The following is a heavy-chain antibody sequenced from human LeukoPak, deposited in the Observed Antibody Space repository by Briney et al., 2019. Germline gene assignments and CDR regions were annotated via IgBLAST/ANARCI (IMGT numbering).Heavy chain of an antibody. V-gene: IGHV4-59*01. D-gene: IGHD3-9*01. CDR3: ARGLTNYDILTGYYPNYYYGMDV. J-gene: IGHJ6*04. CDR1: GGSISSYY. Sequence: KPSETLSLTCTVSGGSISSYYWSWIRQPPGKGLEWIGYIYYSGSTNYNPSLESRVTISVDTSKNQFSLKLSSVTAADTAVYYCARGLTNYDILTGYYPNYYYGMDVWGKGTTVTVSS. CDR2: IYYSGST.